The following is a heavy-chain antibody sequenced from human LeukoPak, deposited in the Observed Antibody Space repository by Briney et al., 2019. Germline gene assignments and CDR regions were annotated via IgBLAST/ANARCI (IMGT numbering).Heavy chain of an antibody. J-gene: IGHJ4*02. V-gene: IGHV1-18*01. CDR2: ISAYNGNT. CDR1: GYTFTSYG. D-gene: IGHD2-2*01. Sequence: EASVKVSCKASGYTFTSYGISWVRQAPGQGLEWMGWISAYNGNTNYAQKLQGRVTMTRDTSISTAYMELSRLRSDDTAVYYCASISSTSFLFDYWGQGTLVTVSS. CDR3: ASISSTSFLFDY.